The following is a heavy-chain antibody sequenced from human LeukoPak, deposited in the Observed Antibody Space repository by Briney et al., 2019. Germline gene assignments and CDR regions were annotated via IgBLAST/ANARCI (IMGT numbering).Heavy chain of an antibody. J-gene: IGHJ4*02. D-gene: IGHD3-3*01. Sequence: ASVKVSCKASGYTFTGYYMHRVRQAPGQGLEWMGWINPNSGGTNYAQKFQGRVTMTRDTSISTAYMELSRLRSDDTAVYYCARVGGGPYYDFWITANFDYWGQGTLVTVSS. CDR3: ARVGGGPYYDFWITANFDY. CDR1: GYTFTGYY. V-gene: IGHV1-2*02. CDR2: INPNSGGT.